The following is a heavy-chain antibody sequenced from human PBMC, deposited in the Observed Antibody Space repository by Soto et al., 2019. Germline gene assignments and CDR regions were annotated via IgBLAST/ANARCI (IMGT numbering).Heavy chain of an antibody. CDR2: ISSSSSYI. D-gene: IGHD3-3*01. Sequence: GGSLRLSCAASGFTFSSYSMNWVRQAPGKGLEWVSSISSSSSYIYCADSVKGRFTISRDNAKNSLYLQMNSLRAEDTAVYYCARETEGILVRSHFDYWGQGTLVTVSS. CDR3: ARETEGILVRSHFDY. J-gene: IGHJ4*02. V-gene: IGHV3-21*01. CDR1: GFTFSSYS.